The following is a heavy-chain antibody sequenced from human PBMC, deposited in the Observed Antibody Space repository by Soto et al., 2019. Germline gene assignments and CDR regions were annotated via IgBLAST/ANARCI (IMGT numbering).Heavy chain of an antibody. CDR3: ARQSCSSTSCYSWVSWFDP. Sequence: QVQLQESGPGLVKPSETLSLTCTVSGGSISSYYWSWIRQPPGKGLEWIGHIYYSGSTNYNPSLKSRVRISVDTSKNQFSLKLSSVTAADTAVYYCARQSCSSTSCYSWVSWFDPWGQGTLVTVSS. V-gene: IGHV4-59*08. CDR2: IYYSGST. J-gene: IGHJ5*02. D-gene: IGHD2-2*01. CDR1: GGSISSYY.